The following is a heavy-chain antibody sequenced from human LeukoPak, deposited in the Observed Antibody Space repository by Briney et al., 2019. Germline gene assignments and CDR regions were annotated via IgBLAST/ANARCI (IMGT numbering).Heavy chain of an antibody. J-gene: IGHJ4*02. CDR3: ARGGIAAAGYYFDY. D-gene: IGHD6-13*01. CDR2: MNPNSGNT. CDR1: GYTFTSYD. Sequence: ASVKVSCKASGYTFTSYDINWVRQATGQGLEWMGWMNPNSGNTGYAQKFQGRVTITRNTSISTAYMELSSLRSEDTAVHYCARGGIAAAGYYFDYWGQGTLVTVSS. V-gene: IGHV1-8*03.